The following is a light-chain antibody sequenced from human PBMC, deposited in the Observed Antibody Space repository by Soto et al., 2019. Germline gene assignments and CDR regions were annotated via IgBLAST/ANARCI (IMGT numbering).Light chain of an antibody. CDR1: QSVSSY. V-gene: IGKV3-11*01. CDR2: DAS. Sequence: IVLTQSPAPRSLYPGERATLSCRASQSVSSYLAWYQQKPGQAPRLLIYDASNRATGIPARFSGSGSGTDFTLTISSLEPEDFAVYYCQQRSNWPPITFGQGTRLEI. CDR3: QQRSNWPPIT. J-gene: IGKJ5*01.